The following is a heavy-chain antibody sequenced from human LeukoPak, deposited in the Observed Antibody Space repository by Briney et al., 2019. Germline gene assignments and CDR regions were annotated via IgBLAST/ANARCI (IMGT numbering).Heavy chain of an antibody. V-gene: IGHV4-61*02. D-gene: IGHD3-10*01. CDR1: GGSISSGSYY. CDR3: AGDYRGSLDY. J-gene: IGHJ4*02. Sequence: TLSLTCTVSGGSISSGSYYWSWIRQPAGKGLEWIGRIYTSGSTNYNPSLKSRVTISVDTSKNQFSLKLTSVTAADTAVYYCAGDYRGSLDYWGQGTLVTVSS. CDR2: IYTSGST.